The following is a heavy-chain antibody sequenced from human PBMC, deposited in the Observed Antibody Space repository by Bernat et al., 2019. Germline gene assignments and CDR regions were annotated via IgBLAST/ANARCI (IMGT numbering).Heavy chain of an antibody. CDR1: GFTFSSYS. CDR2: ISSSSSYI. D-gene: IGHD3-16*01. V-gene: IGHV3-21*01. CDR3: ARDALLGARSFDY. J-gene: IGHJ4*02. Sequence: EVQLVESGGGLVKPGGSLRLSCAASGFTFSSYSMNWVRQAPGKGLEWVSSISSSSSYIYYADSVKGRFTISRDNAKNSLYLRMNSLRAEDTAVYYCARDALLGARSFDYWGQGTLVTVSS.